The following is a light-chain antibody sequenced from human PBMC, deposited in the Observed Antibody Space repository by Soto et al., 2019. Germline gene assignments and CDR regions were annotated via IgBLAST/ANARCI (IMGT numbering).Light chain of an antibody. CDR3: QHYDNWPRT. V-gene: IGKV3-15*01. CDR2: GAS. CDR1: QNVRSN. Sequence: VMTRXXAPLCVSVTDXXXXXXXASQNVRSNLAWYQQKXGQAPKFLIYGASXRATGIPARFSGSGSGTEFTLAISSLQSEEFAVYYCQHYDNWPRTFGQRIKVDIK. J-gene: IGKJ1*01.